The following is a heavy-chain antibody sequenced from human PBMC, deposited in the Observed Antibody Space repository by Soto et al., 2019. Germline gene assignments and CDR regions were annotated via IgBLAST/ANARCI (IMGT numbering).Heavy chain of an antibody. CDR1: GFTFSSFW. CDR2: INTDGSST. V-gene: IGHV3-74*01. CDR3: AKRGVDTFGLSS. J-gene: IGHJ4*02. D-gene: IGHD3-10*01. Sequence: EVQLVESGGGLVQPGGSLRLSCAASGFTFSSFWMHSVRQAPGEGLVWVSRINTDGSSTSYADSVKGRFTISRDNAKNTRSLQMNRRRVEGTVMSFCAKRGVDTFGLSSGGQGTLVPVSS.